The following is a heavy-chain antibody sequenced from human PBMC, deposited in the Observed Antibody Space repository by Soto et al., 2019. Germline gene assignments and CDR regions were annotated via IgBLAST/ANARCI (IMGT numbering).Heavy chain of an antibody. CDR1: GFTVSSNY. CDR2: IYSGGST. J-gene: IGHJ6*03. CDR3: VCNRGGTSVAYYYMDV. Sequence: GGSLRLSCAASGFTVSSNYMSWVRQAPGKGLEWVSVIYSGGSTYYADSVKGRFTISRDNSKNTLYLQMNSLRAEDTAVYYCVCNRGGTSVAYYYMDVWGKGTTVTVSS. D-gene: IGHD1-26*01. V-gene: IGHV3-66*01.